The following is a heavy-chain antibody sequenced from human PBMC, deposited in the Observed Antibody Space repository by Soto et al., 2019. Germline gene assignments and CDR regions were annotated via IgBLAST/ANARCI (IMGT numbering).Heavy chain of an antibody. V-gene: IGHV4-34*01. CDR3: ARDKSTGLVDY. CDR2: INHSGSS. D-gene: IGHD2-8*02. J-gene: IGHJ4*02. CDR1: GGSFSGYD. Sequence: QVQLQQWGAGLLKPSETLSLTCAVYGGSFSGYDWTWIRQPPGTGLEWIGEINHSGSSNYNPSLKSRVTISVDTSKNQFSLTLTSVTAADTAVYYCARDKSTGLVDYWGQGTLVTVSS.